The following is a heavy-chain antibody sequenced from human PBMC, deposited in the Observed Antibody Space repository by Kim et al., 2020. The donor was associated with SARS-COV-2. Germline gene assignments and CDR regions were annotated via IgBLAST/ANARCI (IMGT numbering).Heavy chain of an antibody. V-gene: IGHV4-34*01. D-gene: IGHD6-6*01. CDR3: ARGRPKGAFDI. CDR1: GGSFSGYY. CDR2: INHSGST. Sequence: SETLSLTCAVYGGSFSGYYWSWIRQPPGKGLEWIGEINHSGSTNYNPSLKSRVTISVDTSKNQFSLKLSSVTAADTAVYYCARGRPKGAFDIWGQGTMVTVSS. J-gene: IGHJ3*02.